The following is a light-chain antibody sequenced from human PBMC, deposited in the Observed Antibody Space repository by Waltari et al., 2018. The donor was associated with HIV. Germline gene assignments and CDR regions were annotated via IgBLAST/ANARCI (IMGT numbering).Light chain of an antibody. CDR3: AAYAGNNIVI. CDR1: SSDIGYFNY. Sequence: QSALTHPPSASGSPGQSVTVSCTGTSSDIGYFNYVSWYQQHPGKAPKLVIYDVNKRPAGVPDRFSASKSGATASLTVSGLLAEDEADYYCAAYAGNNIVIFGGGTKVTV. V-gene: IGLV2-8*01. J-gene: IGLJ2*01. CDR2: DVN.